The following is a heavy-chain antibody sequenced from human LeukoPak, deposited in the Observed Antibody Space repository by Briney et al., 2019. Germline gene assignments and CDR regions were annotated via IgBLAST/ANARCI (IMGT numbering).Heavy chain of an antibody. CDR1: GGSFSGYY. D-gene: IGHD3-10*01. CDR2: INHSGST. V-gene: IGHV4-34*01. Sequence: PSETLSLTCAVYGGSFSGYYWSWIRQPPGKGLEWIGEINHSGSTNYNPSLKSRVTISVDTSKNQFSLKLSSVTAADTAVYYCARGSRINNGSGSCYFDYWGQGTLVTVSS. J-gene: IGHJ4*02. CDR3: ARGSRINNGSGSCYFDY.